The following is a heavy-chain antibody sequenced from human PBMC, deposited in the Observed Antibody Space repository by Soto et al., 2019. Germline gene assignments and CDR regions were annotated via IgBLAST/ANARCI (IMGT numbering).Heavy chain of an antibody. CDR2: IIGSGAIT. V-gene: IGHV3-23*01. J-gene: IGHJ4*02. Sequence: EVQLLESGGDLVQPGGSLRLSCVASEFTFNSYAMSWVRQAPGMGLEWVSSIIGSGAITYYADSVKGRFTISRDNSESTLYLQMSSLRVEATALYYCAQDARDTGGNSGIDYWGQGTLVTVSS. CDR1: EFTFNSYA. D-gene: IGHD2-21*02. CDR3: AQDARDTGGNSGIDY.